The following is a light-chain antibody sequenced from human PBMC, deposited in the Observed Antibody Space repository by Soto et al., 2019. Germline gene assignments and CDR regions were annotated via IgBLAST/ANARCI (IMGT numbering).Light chain of an antibody. CDR2: GAS. V-gene: IGKV3-15*01. J-gene: IGKJ5*01. CDR1: QSVSNN. CDR3: QQRSNWPLIT. Sequence: ERVMTQSPATLSVSPGERATLTCMASQSVSNNLAWYQQKPGQAPRLLIFGASTRATGIPARFSGSGSGTDFSLTISSLEPEDFAVYYCQQRSNWPLITFGQGTRREIK.